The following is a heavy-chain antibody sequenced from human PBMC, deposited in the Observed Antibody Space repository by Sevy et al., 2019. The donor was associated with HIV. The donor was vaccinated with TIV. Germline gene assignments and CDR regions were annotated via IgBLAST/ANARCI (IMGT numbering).Heavy chain of an antibody. CDR1: GFTFSSYW. CDR3: ARTYSSSWYPSSFYYYYYMDV. J-gene: IGHJ6*03. V-gene: IGHV3-74*01. CDR2: INSDGSST. Sequence: GGSLRLSCAASGFTFSSYWMHWVRQAPGKGLVWVSRINSDGSSTSYADSVKGRFTISRDNAKNTLYLQMTSLRAEDTAVYYCARTYSSSWYPSSFYYYYYMDVWGKGTTVTVSS. D-gene: IGHD6-13*01.